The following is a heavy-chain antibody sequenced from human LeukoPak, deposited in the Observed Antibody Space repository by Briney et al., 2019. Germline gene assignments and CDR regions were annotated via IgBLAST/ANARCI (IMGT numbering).Heavy chain of an antibody. Sequence: PGGSLRLSCAASGFTFDDYAMHWVRQAPGKGLEWVSLISGDGGSTYYADSVKGRFTISRDNSKNSLYLQMNSLRTEDTALCYCAKVAQYSSSWYYRDDAFDIWGQGTMVTVSS. CDR2: ISGDGGST. V-gene: IGHV3-43*02. CDR3: AKVAQYSSSWYYRDDAFDI. CDR1: GFTFDDYA. D-gene: IGHD6-13*01. J-gene: IGHJ3*02.